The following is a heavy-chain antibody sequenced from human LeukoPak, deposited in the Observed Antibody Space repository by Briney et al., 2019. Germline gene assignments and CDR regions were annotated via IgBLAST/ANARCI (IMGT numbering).Heavy chain of an antibody. CDR3: ARDWAPSNENWLDP. V-gene: IGHV3-11*06. CDR2: ITTTGTYT. CDR1: GFFFSDYY. Sequence: GGSMILCYAASGFFFSDYYRRWMRRPRGGRLEWGSYITTTGTYTNYADFVRGGFTISRDNDNNSLYLQKNSMRAEDTAVYYCARDWAPSNENWLDPWGQGAPVTVSS. D-gene: IGHD1-1*01. J-gene: IGHJ5*02.